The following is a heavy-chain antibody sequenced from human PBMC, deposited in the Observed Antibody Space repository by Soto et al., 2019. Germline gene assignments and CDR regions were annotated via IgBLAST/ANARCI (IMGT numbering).Heavy chain of an antibody. CDR2: ISSSSSYI. CDR1: GFTFSSYS. J-gene: IGHJ5*02. CDR3: ARGASKYNWFDP. D-gene: IGHD1-26*01. Sequence: PGGSLRLSCAASGFTFSSYSMNWVRQAPGKGLEWVSSISSSSSYIYYADSVKGRFTISRDNAKNSLYLQMNSLRAEDTAVYYCARGASKYNWFDPWGQGTLVTVSS. V-gene: IGHV3-21*01.